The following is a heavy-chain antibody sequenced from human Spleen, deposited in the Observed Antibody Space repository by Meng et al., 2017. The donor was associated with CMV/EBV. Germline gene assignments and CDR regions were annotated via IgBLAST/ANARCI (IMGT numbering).Heavy chain of an antibody. J-gene: IGHJ6*02. CDR3: ARLTTKGYYYYYGMDV. CDR1: GGSISSNNFY. Sequence: SETLSLTCTVSGGSISSNNFYWGWIRQPPGKGLEWIGSIYYSGSTNSSPSLKSRVSISIDTSNNQFSLKVSSVTAADTAVYYCARLTTKGYYYYYGMDVWGQGTTVTVSS. CDR2: IYYSGST. V-gene: IGHV4-39*01. D-gene: IGHD4-17*01.